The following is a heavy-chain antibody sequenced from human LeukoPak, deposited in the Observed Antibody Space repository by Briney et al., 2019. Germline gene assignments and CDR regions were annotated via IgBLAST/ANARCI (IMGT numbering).Heavy chain of an antibody. CDR3: ASDYYGSGTPGY. J-gene: IGHJ4*02. Sequence: PGGSLRLSCAASGFTVSSNYMSWVRQAPGKGLEWVSVIYSGGSTYYADSVKGRFTISRDNSKNTLYLQMNSLRAEDTAVYYGASDYYGSGTPGYWGQGTLVTVSS. CDR1: GFTVSSNY. V-gene: IGHV3-53*01. D-gene: IGHD3-10*01. CDR2: IYSGGST.